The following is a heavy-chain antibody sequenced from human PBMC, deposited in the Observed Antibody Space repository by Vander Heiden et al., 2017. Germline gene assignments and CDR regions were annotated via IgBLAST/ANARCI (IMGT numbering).Heavy chain of an antibody. CDR3: ASLITMIVVADAFDI. V-gene: IGHV3-11*01. CDR1: GFTLRDYY. Sequence: QVQLVEPEGGLVKPGGSLRLSCAASGFTLRDYYMSWIRQAPGKGLEWISYISSSGSTIYYADSVKGRFTISRDNAKNSLYLQMNSLRAEDTAVYYCASLITMIVVADAFDIWGQGTMVTVSS. J-gene: IGHJ3*02. CDR2: ISSSGSTI. D-gene: IGHD3-22*01.